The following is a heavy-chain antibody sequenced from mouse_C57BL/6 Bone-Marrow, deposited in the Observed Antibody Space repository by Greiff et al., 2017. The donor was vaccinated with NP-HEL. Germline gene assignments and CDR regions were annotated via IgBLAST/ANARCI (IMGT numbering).Heavy chain of an antibody. J-gene: IGHJ1*03. CDR2: IYPGDGDT. CDR3: ARESYDYWYFDV. V-gene: IGHV1-80*01. CDR1: GYAFSSYW. D-gene: IGHD2-3*01. Sequence: QFQLQQSGAELVKPGASVKISCKASGYAFSSYWMNWVKQRPGKGLEWIGQIYPGDGDTNYNGKFKGKATLTADKSSSTAYMQLSSLTSEDSAVYFCARESYDYWYFDVWGTGTTVTVSS.